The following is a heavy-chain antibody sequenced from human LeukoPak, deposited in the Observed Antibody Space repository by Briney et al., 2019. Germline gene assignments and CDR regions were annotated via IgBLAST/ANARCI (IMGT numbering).Heavy chain of an antibody. V-gene: IGHV3-11*04. Sequence: PGGSLRLSCAASGFTFSDNYMSWIRQAPGKGLEWVSYISSSGSIYYADSVKGRFTISRDNAKNSLYLQMNSLRAEDTAVYYCARDRIGPAPIDPWAREPWSPSPQ. CDR2: ISSSGSI. D-gene: IGHD2-21*01. J-gene: IGHJ5*02. CDR1: GFTFSDNY. CDR3: ARDRIGPAPIDP.